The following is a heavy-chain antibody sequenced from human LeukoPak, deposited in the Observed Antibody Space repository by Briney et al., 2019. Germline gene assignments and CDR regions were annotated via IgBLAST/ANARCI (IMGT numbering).Heavy chain of an antibody. CDR3: ARDPHYDILTGYSLFDY. Sequence: GGSLRLSCAASGFTFSSYWMHWVRQAPGKGLVSVSRINSDGSSTSYADSVKGRFTISRDNAKNTLYLQMNSLRAEDTAVYYCARDPHYDILTGYSLFDYWGQGTLVTVSS. J-gene: IGHJ4*02. CDR1: GFTFSSYW. D-gene: IGHD3-9*01. CDR2: INSDGSST. V-gene: IGHV3-74*01.